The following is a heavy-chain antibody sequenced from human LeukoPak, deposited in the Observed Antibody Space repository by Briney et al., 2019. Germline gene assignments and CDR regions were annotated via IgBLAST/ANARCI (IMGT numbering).Heavy chain of an antibody. J-gene: IGHJ3*02. CDR1: GGSVSSSSYY. CDR2: IYYSGST. Sequence: TSETLSLTCPVSGGSVSSSSYYWGWIRQPPGKGLEWIGTIYYSGSTNYNPSLKSRVTISVDTSKNQISLKLSSVTAADTAVYYCARDKGRSSGSYLDAFDIWGPGTMVTVSS. V-gene: IGHV4-39*07. CDR3: ARDKGRSSGSYLDAFDI. D-gene: IGHD1-26*01.